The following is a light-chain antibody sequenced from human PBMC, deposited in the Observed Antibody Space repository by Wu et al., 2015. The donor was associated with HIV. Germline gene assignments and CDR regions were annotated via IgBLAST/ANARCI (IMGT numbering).Light chain of an antibody. V-gene: IGKV3-20*01. CDR3: QQYNNWPLT. J-gene: IGKJ4*01. CDR1: QSVGSNY. Sequence: EIVLTQSPDTLSLSPGERATLSCRATQSVGSNYLAWYQQKRGQAPRLLIYGASSRATGIPDRFSGSGSGTDFTLTISRLEPEDFAVYYCQQYNNWPLTFGGGTKVEIK. CDR2: GAS.